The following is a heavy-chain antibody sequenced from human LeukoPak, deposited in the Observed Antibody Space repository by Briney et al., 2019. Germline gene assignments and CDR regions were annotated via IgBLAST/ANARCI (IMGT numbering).Heavy chain of an antibody. D-gene: IGHD5-12*01. J-gene: IGHJ4*02. V-gene: IGHV3-30*04. CDR2: ISYDGSNK. CDR3: SKPGRDILDHTYFDD. Sequence: PGGSLRLSCAASGFTFSSYVMHWVRQAPGKGLEWVAVISYDGSNKYYADSVKGRFTISRDNSKNTLYLQMNSLRAEDTAVYYCSKPGRDILDHTYFDDWGQGTLVTVSS. CDR1: GFTFSSYV.